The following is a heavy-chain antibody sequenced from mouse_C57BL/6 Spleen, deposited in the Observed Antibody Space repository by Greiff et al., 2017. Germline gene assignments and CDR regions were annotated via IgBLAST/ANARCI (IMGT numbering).Heavy chain of an antibody. CDR1: GYTFTSSG. CDR3: ARLDYDYPFYAMDY. J-gene: IGHJ4*01. V-gene: IGHV1-81*01. D-gene: IGHD2-4*01. CDR2: IYPRSGNT. Sequence: QVQLQQSGAELARPGASVKLSCKASGYTFTSSGISWVKQRTGQGLEWIGEIYPRSGNTYYNEKFKGKATLTADKSSSTAYMELRSLTSEDSAVYFCARLDYDYPFYAMDYWGQGTSVTVSS.